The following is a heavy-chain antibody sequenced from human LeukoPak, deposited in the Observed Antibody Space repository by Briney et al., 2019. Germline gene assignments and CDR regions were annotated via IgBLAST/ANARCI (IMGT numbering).Heavy chain of an antibody. CDR3: ARDLKVRGVITYYYYYGMDV. Sequence: GGSLRLCCAASGFTFSDYWMSWVRQAPGKGLEWVSSISSSSSYIYYADSVKGRFTISRDNAKNSLYLQMNSLRAEDTAVYYCARDLKVRGVITYYYYYGMDVWGQGTTVTVSS. CDR1: GFTFSDYW. D-gene: IGHD3-10*01. V-gene: IGHV3-21*01. CDR2: ISSSSSYI. J-gene: IGHJ6*02.